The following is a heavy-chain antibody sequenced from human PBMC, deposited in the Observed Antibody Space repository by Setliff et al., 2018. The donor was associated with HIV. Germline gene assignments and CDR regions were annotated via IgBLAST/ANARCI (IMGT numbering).Heavy chain of an antibody. Sequence: GASVKVSCKASGVTFRRFAFSWVRQAPGQGLEWMGGIIPMFGTTNYAQKFQGRVTITADESTSTVYMELTSLRFEDTAVYYCARVGEMATIGYSYYYMDVWG. CDR2: IIPMFGTT. J-gene: IGHJ6*03. D-gene: IGHD5-12*01. CDR3: ARVGEMATIGYSYYYMDV. CDR1: GVTFRRFA. V-gene: IGHV1-69*13.